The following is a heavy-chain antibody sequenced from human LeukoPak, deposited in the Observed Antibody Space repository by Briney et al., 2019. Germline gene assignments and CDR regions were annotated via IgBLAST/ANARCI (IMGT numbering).Heavy chain of an antibody. V-gene: IGHV4-59*02. CDR1: GGSVSSHS. CDR3: ARENWHQGARGVWLIP. D-gene: IGHD3-10*01. J-gene: IGHJ5*02. Sequence: SETLSLTCTVSGGSVSSHSWAWIRQFPGKGLEWIAYIYSIESTNYSPSLKSRVTTSVDTSKNQFTLKLSSVTAADTAVYFCARENWHQGARGVWLIPWGKGTRVPSPQ. CDR2: IYSIEST.